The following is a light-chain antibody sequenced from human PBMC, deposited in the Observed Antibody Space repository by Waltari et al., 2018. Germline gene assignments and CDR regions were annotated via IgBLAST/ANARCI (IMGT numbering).Light chain of an antibody. V-gene: IGKV3-20*01. CDR2: GAS. CDR1: QTVRSSY. J-gene: IGKJ2*01. CDR3: ELYDSSPPGYT. Sequence: ELVLTQSPGTLSLSPWERATLSCRASQTVRSSYIAWYQQRPGQAPRLLIHGASSRATGIPDRFSGSGSGTDFTLTISGLEPDDFAVYFCELYDSSPPGYTFGQGTKLEI.